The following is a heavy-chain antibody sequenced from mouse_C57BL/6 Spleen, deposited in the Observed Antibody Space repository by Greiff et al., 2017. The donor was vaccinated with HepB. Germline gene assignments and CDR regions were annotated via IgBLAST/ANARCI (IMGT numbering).Heavy chain of an antibody. CDR3: ARGTGKNDYFDY. CDR1: GYTFTSYG. V-gene: IGHV1-81*01. D-gene: IGHD4-1*01. CDR2: IYPRSGNT. J-gene: IGHJ2*01. Sequence: QVQLQQSGAELARPGASVKLSCKASGYTFTSYGISWVKQRTGQGLEWIGEIYPRSGNTYYNEKFKGKATLTADKSSSTAYMELRSLTSEDSAVYFCARGTGKNDYFDYWGQGTTLTVSS.